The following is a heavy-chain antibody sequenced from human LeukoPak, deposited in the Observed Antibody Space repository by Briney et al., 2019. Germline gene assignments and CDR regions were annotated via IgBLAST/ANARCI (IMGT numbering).Heavy chain of an antibody. D-gene: IGHD3-10*01. V-gene: IGHV1-46*01. Sequence: GASVKVSCKASGYTFTSYYMHWVRQAPGQGLEWMGIINPSGGSTSYAQKFQGRVTMTRGTSTSTVYMELTSLRSEDTAACYCARDGFGFGGRWFDYWGQGTLVTVSS. J-gene: IGHJ4*02. CDR1: GYTFTSYY. CDR3: ARDGFGFGGRWFDY. CDR2: INPSGGST.